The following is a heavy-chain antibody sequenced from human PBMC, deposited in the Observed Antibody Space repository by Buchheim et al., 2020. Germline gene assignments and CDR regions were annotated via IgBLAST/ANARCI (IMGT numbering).Heavy chain of an antibody. CDR2: INPSGGST. J-gene: IGHJ4*02. CDR3: ARGASSGYYSDLDY. Sequence: QVQLVQSGAEVTKPGASVKVSCKAFGYIFSSNYMHWVRQAPGQGLEWMGIINPSGGSTSYAQKFQGRVTMTRDTSTNTVYMDLSSLRSEDTAVYYCARGASSGYYSDLDYWGQGTL. CDR1: GYIFSSNY. D-gene: IGHD3-22*01. V-gene: IGHV1-46*03.